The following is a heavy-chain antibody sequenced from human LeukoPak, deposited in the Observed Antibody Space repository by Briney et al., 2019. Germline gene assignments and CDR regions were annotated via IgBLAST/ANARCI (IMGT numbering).Heavy chain of an antibody. Sequence: ASVKVSCKASGYSFTDYYIHWVRQAPGQGLEWMGWINPNSGDTKYAQKFQGRVTMTRDTSISTAYMELIRLKSDDTAMYYCARDLGRMVTIRIPYLDFWGQGTLVTVSS. CDR2: INPNSGDT. V-gene: IGHV1-2*02. D-gene: IGHD5-24*01. CDR3: ARDLGRMVTIRIPYLDF. CDR1: GYSFTDYY. J-gene: IGHJ4*02.